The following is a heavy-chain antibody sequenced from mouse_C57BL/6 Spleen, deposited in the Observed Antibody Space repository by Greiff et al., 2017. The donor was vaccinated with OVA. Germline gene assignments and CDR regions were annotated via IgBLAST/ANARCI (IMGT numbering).Heavy chain of an antibody. CDR3: ARGSNFDY. V-gene: IGHV1-19*01. CDR2: INPYNGGT. Sequence: EVQLQQPGPVLVKPGASVKMSCKASGYTFTDYYMNWVKQSHGKSLEWIGVINPYNGGTSYNQTFKGKATLTVDKSSSTAYMELNSLTSEVSAVYYCARGSNFDYWGQGTTLTVSS. CDR1: GYTFTDYY. J-gene: IGHJ2*01.